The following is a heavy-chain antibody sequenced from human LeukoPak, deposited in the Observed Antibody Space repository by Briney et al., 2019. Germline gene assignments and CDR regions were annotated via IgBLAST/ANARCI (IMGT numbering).Heavy chain of an antibody. D-gene: IGHD6-19*01. J-gene: IGHJ4*02. CDR1: GGTFSSYA. Sequence: GSSVKVSCKASGGTFSSYAISWVRQAPGQGLEWMGRIIPILGIANYAQKFQGRVTMTRDTSISTAYMELSRLRSDDTAVYYCARELAVAGTVDYWGQGTLVTVSS. CDR2: IIPILGIA. CDR3: ARELAVAGTVDY. V-gene: IGHV1-69*04.